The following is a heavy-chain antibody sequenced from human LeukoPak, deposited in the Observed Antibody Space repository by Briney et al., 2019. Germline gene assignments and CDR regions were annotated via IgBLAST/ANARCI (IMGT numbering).Heavy chain of an antibody. V-gene: IGHV6-1*01. CDR1: GDSVSSNSAA. Sequence: SQTLSLTCAISGDSVSSNSAAWNWIRQSPSRGLEWLGRTYYRSKWYNDYAVSVKSRITINPDTSKNQFSLQLNSVTPEDTAVYYCARDPLETHYYGSGSYYPGFDYWGQGTLVTVSS. D-gene: IGHD3-10*01. J-gene: IGHJ4*02. CDR2: TYYRSKWYN. CDR3: ARDPLETHYYGSGSYYPGFDY.